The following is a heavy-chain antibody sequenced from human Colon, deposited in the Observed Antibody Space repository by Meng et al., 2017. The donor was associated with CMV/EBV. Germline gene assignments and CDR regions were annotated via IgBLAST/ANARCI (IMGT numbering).Heavy chain of an antibody. Sequence: GGSLRLSCAVSGFTFSSFGMNWVRQAPGKGPEWLAYISPSSNSVYYADSVRGRFTVSRDNAKNSLYLQMNSLRADDTAIYYCARAAVGGNEGIDYWGQGTLVTVSS. J-gene: IGHJ4*02. V-gene: IGHV3-48*04. D-gene: IGHD4-23*01. CDR1: GFTFSSFG. CDR2: ISPSSNSV. CDR3: ARAAVGGNEGIDY.